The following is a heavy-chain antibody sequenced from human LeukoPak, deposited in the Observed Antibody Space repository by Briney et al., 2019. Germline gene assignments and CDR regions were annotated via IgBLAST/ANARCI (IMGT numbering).Heavy chain of an antibody. D-gene: IGHD3-22*01. J-gene: IGHJ4*02. Sequence: PSETLSLTCAVSGYSISSGYYWGWIRQPPGKGLEWIGSIYHSGSTYYNPSLKSRVTISVDTSKNQFSLKLSSVTAADTAVYYCAREGAYYYDSSGYFDYWGQGTLVTVSS. CDR3: AREGAYYYDSSGYFDY. CDR2: IYHSGST. V-gene: IGHV4-38-2*01. CDR1: GYSISSGYY.